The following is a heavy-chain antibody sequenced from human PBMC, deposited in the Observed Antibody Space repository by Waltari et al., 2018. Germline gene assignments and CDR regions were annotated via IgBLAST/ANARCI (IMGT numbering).Heavy chain of an antibody. CDR2: INPNRGDT. CDR1: GYTFTGYY. J-gene: IGHJ4*02. CDR3: ARDVGGLPPYFDY. V-gene: IGHV1-2*06. Sequence: QVQLVQSGAEVKKPGASVKVACKASGYTFTGYYMHWVRQAPGQGLEWMGRINPNRGDTNYAQKFKGRVTMTRDTSISTAYMELSRLRSDDTAVYYCARDVGGLPPYFDYWGQGTLVTVSS. D-gene: IGHD5-12*01.